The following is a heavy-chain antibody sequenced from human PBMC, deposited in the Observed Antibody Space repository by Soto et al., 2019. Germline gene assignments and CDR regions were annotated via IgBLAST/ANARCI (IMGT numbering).Heavy chain of an antibody. CDR2: MNPNSDNP. J-gene: IGHJ4*02. D-gene: IGHD6-13*01. CDR1: GYTFTSYD. CDR3: ARGGQARIPAAGTPY. V-gene: IGHV1-8*01. Sequence: QVQLVQSGAEVKKPGASVKVSCKASGYTFTSYDINWVRQATGQGLEWMGWMNPNSDNPGYAQKFQGRVTMTRNTSISTAYMELSSLRSEDTAVYYGARGGQARIPAAGTPYWGQGTLVTVSS.